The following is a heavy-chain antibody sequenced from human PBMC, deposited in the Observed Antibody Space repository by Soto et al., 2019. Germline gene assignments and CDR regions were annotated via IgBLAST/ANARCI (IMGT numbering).Heavy chain of an antibody. CDR2: ISYDGRNK. J-gene: IGHJ4*02. Sequence: GGSLRLSCAASGFTFSSYAMHWVRQAPGKGLEWVAVISYDGRNKYYADSVKGGLTISRDNSKNRLYLQMNSLRAEDTAVYYCAREEGIVGASLDYWGQGTLVTVSS. V-gene: IGHV3-30*04. D-gene: IGHD1-26*01. CDR1: GFTFSSYA. CDR3: AREEGIVGASLDY.